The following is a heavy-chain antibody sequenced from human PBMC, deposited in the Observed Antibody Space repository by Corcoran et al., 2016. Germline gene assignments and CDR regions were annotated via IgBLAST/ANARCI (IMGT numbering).Heavy chain of an antibody. Sequence: EVQLVQTGAEVKKHGESLKISCQGSGYRFTTSWSAWVRQMRGEGLESMGVIYPGDSDTRYSPSFQDQVTISAVNSINTAYLQRSSLKASDTAMYYVARLTRSGVDVWGHGTPVTVSS. J-gene: IGHJ6*02. V-gene: IGHV5-51*01. CDR3: ARLTRSGVDV. D-gene: IGHD2-15*01. CDR1: GYRFTTSW. CDR2: IYPGDSDT.